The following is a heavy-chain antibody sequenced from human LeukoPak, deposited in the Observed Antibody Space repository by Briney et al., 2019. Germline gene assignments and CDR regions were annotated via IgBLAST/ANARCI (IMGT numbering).Heavy chain of an antibody. CDR1: GLTFSSSD. J-gene: IGHJ4*02. V-gene: IGHV3-30*02. CDR3: ANLDH. Sequence: PGGSLRLACTVSGLTFSSSDIHWVRRAPGKGLEWVATIKSDGSNEYFADSVKGRFTISRDNSRNIAHLQMSSLRAEDTAIYYCANLDHWGQGTLVTVS. CDR2: IKSDGSNE.